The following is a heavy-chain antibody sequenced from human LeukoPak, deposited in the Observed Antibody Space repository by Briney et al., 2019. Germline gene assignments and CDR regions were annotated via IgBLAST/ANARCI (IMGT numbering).Heavy chain of an antibody. CDR2: IIPILGIA. CDR1: GGTFSSHA. J-gene: IGHJ6*02. D-gene: IGHD2-15*01. Sequence: SVKVSRKASGGTFSSHAISWVRQAPGQGLEWMGRIIPILGIANYAQKFQGRVTITADKSTSTAYVELSSLRSEDTAVYYCASPVVYYYYGMDVWGQGTTVAVSS. V-gene: IGHV1-69*04. CDR3: ASPVVYYYYGMDV.